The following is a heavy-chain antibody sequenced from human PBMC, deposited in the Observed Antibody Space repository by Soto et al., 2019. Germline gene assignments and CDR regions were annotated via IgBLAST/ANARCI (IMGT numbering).Heavy chain of an antibody. CDR3: ARTTTGIAAASYSYYGMDV. J-gene: IGHJ6*02. D-gene: IGHD6-13*01. Sequence: QVQLVQSGAEVTKPGSSVQVSCKASVGTFSSYALSWVRQAPGQGLEWMGGIIPIFGTANYAQKFQGRVTITADKSTSTAYMELSSLRSEDPAVYYCARTTTGIAAASYSYYGMDVWGQWTTVTVSS. CDR1: VGTFSSYA. CDR2: IIPIFGTA. V-gene: IGHV1-69*06.